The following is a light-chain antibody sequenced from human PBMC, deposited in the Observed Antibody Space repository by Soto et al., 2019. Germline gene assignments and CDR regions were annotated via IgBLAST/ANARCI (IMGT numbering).Light chain of an antibody. J-gene: IGKJ5*01. CDR2: GAS. CDR3: QQYNNWPIT. Sequence: EVVLTQSPATLSVSPGDGATLSCRASQNINTILAWYQQKPGQAPRLLIYGASTRATGIPARFSGSGSGTEFTLTISSLQSEDFAVYYCQQYNNWPITFGQGTRLENK. CDR1: QNINTI. V-gene: IGKV3-15*01.